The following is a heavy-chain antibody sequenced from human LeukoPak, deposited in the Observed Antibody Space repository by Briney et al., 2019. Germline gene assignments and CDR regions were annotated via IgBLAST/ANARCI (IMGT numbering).Heavy chain of an antibody. D-gene: IGHD3-22*01. V-gene: IGHV3-21*01. CDR1: GFTFSSYS. Sequence: GGSLRPSCAASGFTFSSYSMNWVRQAPGKGLEWVSSISSSSSYIYYADSVKGRFTISRDNAKNSLYLQMNSLRAEDTAVYYCARGYYDSSGYYFDYWGQGTLVTVSS. J-gene: IGHJ4*02. CDR3: ARGYYDSSGYYFDY. CDR2: ISSSSSYI.